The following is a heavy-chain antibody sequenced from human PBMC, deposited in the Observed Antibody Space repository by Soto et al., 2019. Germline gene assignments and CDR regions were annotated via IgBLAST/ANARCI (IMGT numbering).Heavy chain of an antibody. CDR1: GGSFSGYY. D-gene: IGHD4-17*01. Sequence: SETLSLTCAVYGGSFSGYYWTWIRQHPGKGLEWIGHIYQSGSAYYNPSLKSRVTMSVDTSKNQFSLKLTSVTAADTAVYYCARTARARVTIGGYYYYDMDVWGQGTTVTVSS. CDR3: ARTARARVTIGGYYYYDMDV. J-gene: IGHJ6*02. CDR2: IYQSGSA. V-gene: IGHV4-34*09.